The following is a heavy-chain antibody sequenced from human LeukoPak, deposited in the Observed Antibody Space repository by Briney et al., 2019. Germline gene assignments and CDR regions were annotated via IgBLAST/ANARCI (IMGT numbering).Heavy chain of an antibody. J-gene: IGHJ5*02. CDR3: ARGSTRGDWFAP. CDR1: GYTFTSYD. V-gene: IGHV1-8*01. CDR2: MNPNSGDT. D-gene: IGHD2/OR15-2a*01. Sequence: GASLKVSCKASGYTFTSYDINWVRQALGQGLEWMGCMNPNSGDTDYAQTLQGRVTMTRNTSISTAYMELSSLRSEDTAVYYCARGSTRGDWFAPWGPGTLVTVSS.